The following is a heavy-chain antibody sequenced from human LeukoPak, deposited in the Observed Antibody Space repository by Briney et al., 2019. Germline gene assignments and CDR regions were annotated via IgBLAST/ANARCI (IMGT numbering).Heavy chain of an antibody. D-gene: IGHD3-22*01. Sequence: SETLSLTCTVSGYSISSGYYWGWIRQPPGKGLEWIGSIYHSGSTYYNPSLKSRVTISVDTSKNQFSLKLSSVTAADTAVYYCARDQVYDSSGYYYPLFDYWGQGTLVTVSS. J-gene: IGHJ4*02. CDR1: GYSISSGYY. CDR3: ARDQVYDSSGYYYPLFDY. CDR2: IYHSGST. V-gene: IGHV4-38-2*02.